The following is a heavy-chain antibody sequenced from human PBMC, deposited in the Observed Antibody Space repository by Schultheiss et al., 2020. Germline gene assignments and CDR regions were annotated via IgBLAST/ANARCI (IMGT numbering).Heavy chain of an antibody. Sequence: ASVKVSCKASGYTFTSYGISWVRQAPGQGLEWMGWISAYNGNTNYAQKLQGRVTMTTDTSTSTAYMELRSLRSDDTAVYYCASWVAPTDVMDVWGQGTTVTVSS. V-gene: IGHV1-18*01. CDR1: GYTFTSYG. CDR3: ASWVAPTDVMDV. D-gene: IGHD4-17*01. J-gene: IGHJ6*02. CDR2: ISAYNGNT.